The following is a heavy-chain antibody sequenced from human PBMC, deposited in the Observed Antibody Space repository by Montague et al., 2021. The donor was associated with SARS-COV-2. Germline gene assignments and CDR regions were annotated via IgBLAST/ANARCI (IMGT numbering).Heavy chain of an antibody. J-gene: IGHJ4*02. D-gene: IGHD5-18*01. CDR1: GFTFSRYS. CDR3: ARVSSEHTAMASDY. Sequence: SLRLSCAAAGFTFSRYSMNWVRQAPGKGLEWISYISMSETRTQYADSVKGRFTISRDNARNSLYLQMRSLTGEDTAVYYCARVSSEHTAMASDYWGQGTLVTVSS. V-gene: IGHV3-48*04. CDR2: ISMSETRT.